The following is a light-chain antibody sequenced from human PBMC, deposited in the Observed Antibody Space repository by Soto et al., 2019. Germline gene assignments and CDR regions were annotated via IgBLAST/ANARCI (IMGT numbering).Light chain of an antibody. V-gene: IGKV3-15*01. CDR1: QSVNNN. CDR3: HQYKNRHPWT. J-gene: IGKJ1*01. CDR2: GAS. Sequence: EIVMTQSPPTLSLSPGERATLSCRASQSVNNNLAWYQQRPGQPPRLLIYGASTRATGIPARFSGSGSGTEFDLTINILQSEDFAVYYCHQYKNRHPWTFGQGTKVEIK.